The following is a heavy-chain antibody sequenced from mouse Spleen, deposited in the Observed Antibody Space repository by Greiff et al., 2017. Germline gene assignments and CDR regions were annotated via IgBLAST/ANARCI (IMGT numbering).Heavy chain of an antibody. V-gene: IGHV1-64*01. CDR2: IHPNSGST. CDR1: GYTFTSYW. D-gene: IGHD2-14*01. J-gene: IGHJ2*01. Sequence: QVQLKQPGAELVKPGASVKLSCKASGYTFTSYWMHWVKQRPGQGLEWIGMIHPNSGSTNYNEKFKSKATLTVDKSSSTAYMQLSSLTSEDSAVYYWARSAYYRTVDYGGQGTTLTGAS. CDR3: ARSAYYRTVDY.